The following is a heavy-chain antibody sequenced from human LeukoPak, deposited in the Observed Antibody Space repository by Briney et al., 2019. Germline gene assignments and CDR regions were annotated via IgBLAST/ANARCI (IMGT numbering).Heavy chain of an antibody. Sequence: TSETLSLTCAVYGGSLNDYHWSWIRQTPGKGLEWIGEIHRSGSTNSNPSLKSRVKMSIDTSKNHFSLNLTSVTAADTALYFCSSRGHLVVETATFAWGQGILVTVSS. CDR1: GGSLNDYH. D-gene: IGHD2-21*02. CDR2: IHRSGST. J-gene: IGHJ5*02. CDR3: SSRGHLVVETATFA. V-gene: IGHV4-34*01.